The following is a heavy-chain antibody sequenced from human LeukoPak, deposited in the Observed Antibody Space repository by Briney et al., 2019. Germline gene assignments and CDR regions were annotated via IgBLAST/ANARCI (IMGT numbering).Heavy chain of an antibody. Sequence: SETLPLTCTVSGGSITSNSYSWGWIRQPPGKGLQWIVTLSYTGTNYYNPSLKSRVTMPVDTSKNQLSLKLSYVTAADTAVYYCVRLRGGIQLWGDWGQGTLVTVSS. CDR1: GGSITSNSYS. V-gene: IGHV4-39*01. CDR2: LSYTGTN. J-gene: IGHJ4*02. CDR3: VRLRGGIQLWGD. D-gene: IGHD5-18*01.